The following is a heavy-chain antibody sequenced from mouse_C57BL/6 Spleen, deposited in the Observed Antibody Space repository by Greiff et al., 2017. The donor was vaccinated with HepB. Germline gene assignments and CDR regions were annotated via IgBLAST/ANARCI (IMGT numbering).Heavy chain of an antibody. V-gene: IGHV1-55*01. CDR3: ARYYYGSYYYAMDY. Sequence: QVHVKQPGAELVKPGASVKMSCKASGYTFTSYWITWVKQRPGQGLEWIGDIYPGSGSTNYNEKFKSKATLTVDTSSSTAYMQLSSLTSEDSAVYYCARYYYGSYYYAMDYWGQGTSVTVSS. D-gene: IGHD1-1*01. CDR2: IYPGSGST. J-gene: IGHJ4*01. CDR1: GYTFTSYW.